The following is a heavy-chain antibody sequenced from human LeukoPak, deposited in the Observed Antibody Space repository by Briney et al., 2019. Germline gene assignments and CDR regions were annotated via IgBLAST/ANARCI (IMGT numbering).Heavy chain of an antibody. CDR1: GGSISSYY. CDR2: IYYSGST. Sequence: NTSETLSLTCTVSGGSISSYYWSWIRQPPGKGLEWIGYIYYSGSTNYNPSLKSRVTISVDTSKNQFSLKLSSVTAADTAVYYCARLSAGGSWDWFDPWGQGTLVTVSS. D-gene: IGHD2-15*01. V-gene: IGHV4-59*08. CDR3: ARLSAGGSWDWFDP. J-gene: IGHJ5*02.